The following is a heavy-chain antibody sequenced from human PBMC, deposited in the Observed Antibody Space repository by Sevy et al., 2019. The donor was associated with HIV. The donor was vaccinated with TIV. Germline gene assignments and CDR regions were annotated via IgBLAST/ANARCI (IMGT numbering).Heavy chain of an antibody. Sequence: ASVKVSCKASGYTFTGYYMHWVRQAPGQGLEWMGWINPNSGGTNYAQKFQGRVTMTRDTSISTAYMELGRLRSDDTAVYYCASRPPYCSGGSCLGDYWGQGTLVTVSS. CDR1: GYTFTGYY. J-gene: IGHJ4*02. V-gene: IGHV1-2*02. CDR2: INPNSGGT. D-gene: IGHD2-15*01. CDR3: ASRPPYCSGGSCLGDY.